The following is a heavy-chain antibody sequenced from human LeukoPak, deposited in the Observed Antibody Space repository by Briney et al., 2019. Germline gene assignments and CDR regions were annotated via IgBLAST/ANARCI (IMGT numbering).Heavy chain of an antibody. V-gene: IGHV4-4*02. Sequence: SGTLSLTCGVSGGAISNTNWWNWVRQPPGKGLEWIGEIHYSGSTHYDPSLKGRVIISLEKSNNPFSLKLSSVTAADTAMYYCARATGEVPVRGWAFDIWGQGTMVTVSS. CDR1: GGAISNTNW. J-gene: IGHJ3*02. CDR3: ARATGEVPVRGWAFDI. CDR2: IHYSGST. D-gene: IGHD2-15*01.